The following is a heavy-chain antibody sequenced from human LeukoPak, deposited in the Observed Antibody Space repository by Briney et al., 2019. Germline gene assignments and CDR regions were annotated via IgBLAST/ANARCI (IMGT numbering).Heavy chain of an antibody. CDR2: IDSDRGST. Sequence: PGGSLRLSCAASGFTFSTYWMHWVRQAPGKGLVWVSRIDSDRGSTSYADSVKGRFTISRDNAKNSLYLQMNSLRVEDTAVYYCARILEGYHYYMDVWGKGTTVTVSS. CDR1: GFTFSTYW. V-gene: IGHV3-74*01. J-gene: IGHJ6*03. D-gene: IGHD6-13*01. CDR3: ARILEGYHYYMDV.